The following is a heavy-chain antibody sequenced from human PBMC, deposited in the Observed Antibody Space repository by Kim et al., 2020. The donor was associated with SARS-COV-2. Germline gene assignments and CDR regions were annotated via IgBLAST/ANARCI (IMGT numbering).Heavy chain of an antibody. CDR2: INHSGST. Sequence: SETLSLTCAVYGGSFSGYYWSWIRQPPGKGLEWIGEINHSGSTNYNPSLKSRVTISVDTSKNQFSLKLSSVTAADTAVYYCSRLAGSGGYRRGFGPWGQG. J-gene: IGHJ5*02. CDR3: SRLAGSGGYRRGFGP. D-gene: IGHD3-10*01. CDR1: GGSFSGYY. V-gene: IGHV4-34*01.